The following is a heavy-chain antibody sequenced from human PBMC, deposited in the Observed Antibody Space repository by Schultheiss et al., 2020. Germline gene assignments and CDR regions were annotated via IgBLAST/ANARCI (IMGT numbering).Heavy chain of an antibody. CDR1: GFTFSSYS. CDR2: ISSSSSTI. D-gene: IGHD3-16*01. V-gene: IGHV3-48*01. CDR3: ARDLLAGGEDYYGMDV. Sequence: GESLRLSCAASGFTFSSYSMNWVRQAPGKGLEWVSYISSSSSTIYYADSVKGRFTISRDNAKNSLYLQMNSLRAEDTAVYYCARDLLAGGEDYYGMDVWGKGTTVNVSA. J-gene: IGHJ6*04.